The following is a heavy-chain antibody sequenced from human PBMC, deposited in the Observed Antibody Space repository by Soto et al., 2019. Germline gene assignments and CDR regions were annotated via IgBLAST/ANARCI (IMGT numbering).Heavy chain of an antibody. V-gene: IGHV1-69*13. CDR3: ARDVRIKTIWGRAYFYYGIDV. D-gene: IGHD3-16*01. CDR1: GGTFSSYA. Sequence: SVKVSCKASGGTFSSYAISWVRQAPGQGLEWMGGIIPIFGTANYAQKFQGRVTITADESTSTAYMELSSLRSEDTAVYYCARDVRIKTIWGRAYFYYGIDVWG. CDR2: IIPIFGTA. J-gene: IGHJ6*02.